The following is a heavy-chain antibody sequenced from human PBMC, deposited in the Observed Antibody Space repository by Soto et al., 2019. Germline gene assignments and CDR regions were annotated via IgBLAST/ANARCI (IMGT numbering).Heavy chain of an antibody. CDR1: GYTFTSYS. CDR3: ARAHRYCSSTSCYNWYDP. Sequence: PSVKVSCKASGYTFTSYSMHWVRQAPVQRLEWMGWINAGNGNTKYSQKFQGRVTITRDTSASTAYMELSSLRSEDTALYYCARAHRYCSSTSCYNWYDPWGQGTLVTVSS. V-gene: IGHV1-3*01. J-gene: IGHJ5*02. D-gene: IGHD2-2*01. CDR2: INAGNGNT.